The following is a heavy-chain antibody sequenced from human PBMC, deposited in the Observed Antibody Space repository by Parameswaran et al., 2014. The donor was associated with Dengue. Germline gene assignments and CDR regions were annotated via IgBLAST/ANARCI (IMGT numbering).Heavy chain of an antibody. V-gene: IGHV4-30-2*01. CDR1: GGSISSGGYS. Sequence: LRLSCAVSGGSISSGGYSWSWIRQPPGKGLEWIGYIYHSGSTYYNPSLKSRVTISVDRSKNQFSLKLSSVTAADTAVYYCARGSYYYDSSGYYFDYWGQGTLVTVSS. D-gene: IGHD3-22*01. J-gene: IGHJ4*02. CDR2: IYHSGST. CDR3: ARGSYYYDSSGYYFDY.